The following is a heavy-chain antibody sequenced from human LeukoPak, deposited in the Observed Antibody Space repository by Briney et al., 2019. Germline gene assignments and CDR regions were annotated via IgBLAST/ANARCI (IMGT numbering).Heavy chain of an antibody. D-gene: IGHD3-10*01. J-gene: IGHJ6*02. CDR1: GYYFSTHW. CDR3: AKSRAGAYGGMDV. V-gene: IGHV5-51*01. CDR2: TYPGNPDT. Sequence: GESLKISCKGSGYYFSTHWIAWVRQMPGKGLEWMGITYPGNPDTRYSPSFQGQVTISADKSINTAYLQWSSLEASDTAMYYCAKSRAGAYGGMDVWGQGTTVTVSS.